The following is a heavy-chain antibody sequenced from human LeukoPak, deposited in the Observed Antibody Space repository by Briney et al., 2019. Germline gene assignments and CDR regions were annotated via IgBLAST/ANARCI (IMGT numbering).Heavy chain of an antibody. CDR1: GYTFSDYY. V-gene: IGHV1-46*01. D-gene: IGHD3-10*01. CDR2: INPSGGST. CDR3: ARGTYYYGSGSYFGTLECDY. J-gene: IGHJ4*02. Sequence: GASVKVSCKASGYTFSDYYMHWVRQAPGQGLEWMGIINPSGGSTSYAQKFQGRVTMTRDTSTSTVYMELSSLRSEDTAVYYCARGTYYYGSGSYFGTLECDYWGQGTLVTVSS.